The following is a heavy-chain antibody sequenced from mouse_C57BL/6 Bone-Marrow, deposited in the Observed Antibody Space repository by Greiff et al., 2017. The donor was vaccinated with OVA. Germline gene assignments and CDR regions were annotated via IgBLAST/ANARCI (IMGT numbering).Heavy chain of an antibody. CDR2: IYPGGGYT. J-gene: IGHJ3*01. V-gene: IGHV1-63*01. CDR3: ARENYYGSGLAY. Sequence: VQLQQSGAELVRPGTSVKMSCTASGYTFTNYWIGWAKQRPGHGLEWIGDIYPGGGYTNYNEKFKGKATLTADKSSSTAYMQFSSLTSEDSAIYYCARENYYGSGLAYWGQGTLVTVSA. CDR1: GYTFTNYW. D-gene: IGHD1-1*01.